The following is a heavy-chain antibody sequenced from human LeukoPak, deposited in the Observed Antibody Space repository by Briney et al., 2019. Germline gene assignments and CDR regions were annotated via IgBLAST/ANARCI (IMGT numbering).Heavy chain of an antibody. Sequence: ASVKVSCKASGYTFTGYYMHWVRQAPGQGLEWMGWINPNSGGTNYAQKFQGRVTITRDTSISTAYMELSRLRSDDTAVYYCARVGPTVTTFDHWGQGTLVTVSS. CDR3: ARVGPTVTTFDH. CDR1: GYTFTGYY. J-gene: IGHJ4*02. D-gene: IGHD4-17*01. V-gene: IGHV1-2*02. CDR2: INPNSGGT.